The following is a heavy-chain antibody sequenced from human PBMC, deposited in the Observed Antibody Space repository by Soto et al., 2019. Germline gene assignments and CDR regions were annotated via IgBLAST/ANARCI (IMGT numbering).Heavy chain of an antibody. J-gene: IGHJ5*02. CDR3: ARDYRNQLPMRFDP. Sequence: QVQLVQSGAEVKKPGASVKVSCKTSGYTFTSYGISWVRQAPGQGLEWMGWISGYNGNTNYAQKLQGRVTMTTDTSTSTAYMELRSLRSDDTVVYYCARDYRNQLPMRFDPWGQGTLVTVSS. V-gene: IGHV1-18*01. CDR1: GYTFTSYG. D-gene: IGHD1-1*01. CDR2: ISGYNGNT.